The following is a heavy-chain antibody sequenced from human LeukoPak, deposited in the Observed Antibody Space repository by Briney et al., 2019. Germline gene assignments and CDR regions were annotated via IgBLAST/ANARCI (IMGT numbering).Heavy chain of an antibody. J-gene: IGHJ4*02. CDR1: GGSISSGDYY. V-gene: IGHV4-30-4*01. CDR2: IYYSGST. D-gene: IGHD3-22*01. CDR3: TRAYDSSGYYFDY. Sequence: SQTLSLTCTVSGGSISSGDYYWSWIRQPPGKGLEWIGYIYYSGSTYYNPSLKSRVTISVDTSKNQFSLKLSSVTAADTAVYYCTRAYDSSGYYFDYWGQGTLVTVSS.